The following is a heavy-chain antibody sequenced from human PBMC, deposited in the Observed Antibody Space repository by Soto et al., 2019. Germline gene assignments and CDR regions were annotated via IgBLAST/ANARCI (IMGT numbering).Heavy chain of an antibody. CDR2: ISGSGGDI. V-gene: IGHV3-23*01. CDR1: GFTFNTYA. D-gene: IGHD1-26*01. J-gene: IGHJ5*02. CDR3: LEYHHGYYPGP. Sequence: EVQLLESGGGLVQPGGSLRLSCVTSGFTFNTYALSWVRQAPGKGLEWVSAISGSGGDIYYGDSVKGRFTISRDNSKDTLYLQMNSLSPEDTAVYYCLEYHHGYYPGPWGQGTLVTVSS.